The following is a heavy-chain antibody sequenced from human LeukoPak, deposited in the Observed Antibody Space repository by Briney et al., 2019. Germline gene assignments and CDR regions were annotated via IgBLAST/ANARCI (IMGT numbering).Heavy chain of an antibody. V-gene: IGHV3-66*01. Sequence: PGGSLRLSCAASGFTVSSNYMSWVRQAPGKGLEWVSVIYSGGSTYYADSVKGRFTISRDNSKNTLYLQMNSLRAEDTAVYYCARAYCTSTTCLLGLDIWGQGTLVTVSS. D-gene: IGHD2-2*01. CDR1: GFTVSSNY. CDR3: ARAYCTSTTCLLGLDI. J-gene: IGHJ3*02. CDR2: IYSGGST.